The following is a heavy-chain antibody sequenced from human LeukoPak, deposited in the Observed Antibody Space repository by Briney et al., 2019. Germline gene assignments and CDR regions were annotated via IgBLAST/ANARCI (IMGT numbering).Heavy chain of an antibody. CDR3: ARDGYCSGGSCYTYTPYYYYYMDV. CDR1: GGSISSYY. CDR2: IYSSGSI. D-gene: IGHD2-15*01. Sequence: SETLSLTCTVSGGSISSYYWSWIRQPAGKGLEWLGRIYSSGSITYNPSLKSRVTISVDKSKNQFSLKLSSVTAADTAVYYCARDGYCSGGSCYTYTPYYYYYMDVWGKGTTVTVSS. V-gene: IGHV4-4*07. J-gene: IGHJ6*03.